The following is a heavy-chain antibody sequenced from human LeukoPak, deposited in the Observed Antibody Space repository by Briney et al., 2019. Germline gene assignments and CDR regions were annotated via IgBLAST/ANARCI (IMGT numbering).Heavy chain of an antibody. D-gene: IGHD3-10*01. Sequence: ASVKVSCKASGYTFTGYYMHWVRQAPGQGLEWMGWINPNSGGTNYAQKFQGWVTMTRDTSISTAYMELSRLRSDDTAVYYCARDLYYYSSGRPTYGMDVWGQGTTATVSS. CDR2: INPNSGGT. V-gene: IGHV1-2*04. CDR1: GYTFTGYY. CDR3: ARDLYYYSSGRPTYGMDV. J-gene: IGHJ6*02.